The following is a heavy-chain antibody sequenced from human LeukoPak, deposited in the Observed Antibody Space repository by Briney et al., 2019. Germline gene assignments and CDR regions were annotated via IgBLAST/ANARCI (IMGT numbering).Heavy chain of an antibody. CDR1: GVTVKSDA. CDR2: ISASGGST. V-gene: IGHV3-23*01. J-gene: IGHJ4*02. CDR3: AKGLPPRYCSSTSCYEGKYYFDY. D-gene: IGHD2-2*01. Sequence: GGSLRLSWAACGVTVKSDAMSWGRHAPRKGLEWVSSISASGGSTYYADSVKGRFTISRDNPKNTLYLQMNSLRAEDTAVYYCAKGLPPRYCSSTSCYEGKYYFDYWGQGTLVTVSS.